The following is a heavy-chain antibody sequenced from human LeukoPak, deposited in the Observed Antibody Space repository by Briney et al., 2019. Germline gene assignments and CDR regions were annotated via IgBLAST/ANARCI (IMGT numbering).Heavy chain of an antibody. J-gene: IGHJ3*02. Sequence: ASVKVSCKASGGTFSSYAISWVRQAPGKGLEWMGGFDPEDGETIYAQKFQGRVTMTEDTSTDTAYMELSSLRSEDTAVYYCATALREAPMIVVVLDAFDIWGQGTMVTVSS. V-gene: IGHV1-24*01. D-gene: IGHD3-22*01. CDR2: FDPEDGET. CDR1: GGTFSSYA. CDR3: ATALREAPMIVVVLDAFDI.